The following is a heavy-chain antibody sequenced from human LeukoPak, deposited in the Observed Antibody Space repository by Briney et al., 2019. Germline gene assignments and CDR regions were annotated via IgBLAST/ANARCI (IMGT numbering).Heavy chain of an antibody. CDR2: IYSGGST. D-gene: IGHD6-13*01. Sequence: GGSLRLSCAASVFTVSSNYMSWVRQAPGKGLEWVSVIYSGGSTYYADSVKGRFTISRDNSKNTLYLQMNSLRAEDTAVYYCARANLAAADFDPWGQGTLVTVSS. V-gene: IGHV3-53*01. J-gene: IGHJ5*02. CDR1: VFTVSSNY. CDR3: ARANLAAADFDP.